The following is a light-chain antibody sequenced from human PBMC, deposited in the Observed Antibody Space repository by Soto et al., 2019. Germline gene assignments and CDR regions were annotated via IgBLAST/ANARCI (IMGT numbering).Light chain of an antibody. CDR2: EGS. J-gene: IGLJ2*01. CDR1: SSEVGDYKY. V-gene: IGLV2-11*01. Sequence: QSALTQPRSVSGSPGQSVTISCTGTSSEVGDYKYVSWYQQVTGKAPKLMIYEGSKRPSGVPDRFSGSKSGNTASLTISGLQADDEAEYYCCSYAGSYTFVVFGGGTKLTVL. CDR3: CSYAGSYTFVV.